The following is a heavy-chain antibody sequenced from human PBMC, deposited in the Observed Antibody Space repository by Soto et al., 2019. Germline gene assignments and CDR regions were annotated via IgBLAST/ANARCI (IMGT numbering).Heavy chain of an antibody. CDR2: ISYDGGNK. V-gene: IGHV3-30*18. CDR1: GFSFSTYG. D-gene: IGHD6-13*01. Sequence: GGSLRLSCAASGFSFSTYGMHWVRQAPGKGLEWAATISYDGGNKFYADSAKGRFTISRDNSKNTLYLQMNSLRANDTAVYYCSKDSSVVAAGSGGWFDPWGQGTLVTVSS. J-gene: IGHJ5*02. CDR3: SKDSSVVAAGSGGWFDP.